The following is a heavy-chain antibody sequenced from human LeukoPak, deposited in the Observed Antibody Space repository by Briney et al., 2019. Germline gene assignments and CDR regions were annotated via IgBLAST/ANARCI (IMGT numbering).Heavy chain of an antibody. D-gene: IGHD5-18*01. CDR2: IKQDGSEK. Sequence: GGSLRLSCAASGFTFSSYWMSWVRQAPGKGLEWVANIKQDGSEKYYVDSVKGRFTISRDNAKNSLYLQMNSLRAEDTAVYYCASGDSLYGYRIDWFDPWGQGTLVTVSS. V-gene: IGHV3-7*01. CDR1: GFTFSSYW. CDR3: ASGDSLYGYRIDWFDP. J-gene: IGHJ5*02.